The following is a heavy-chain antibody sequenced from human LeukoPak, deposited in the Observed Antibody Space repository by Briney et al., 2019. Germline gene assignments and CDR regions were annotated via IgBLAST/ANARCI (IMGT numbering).Heavy chain of an antibody. Sequence: SETLSLTCTVSGGSISSSSYYWSWIRQHPGKGLEWIGYIYYSGSTYYNPSLKSRVTISVDTSKNQFSLKLSSVTAADTAVYYCAGATELLYSRGSWGDAFDIWGQGTMVTVSS. CDR2: IYYSGST. CDR3: AGATELLYSRGSWGDAFDI. J-gene: IGHJ3*02. V-gene: IGHV4-31*03. CDR1: GGSISSSSYY. D-gene: IGHD1-26*01.